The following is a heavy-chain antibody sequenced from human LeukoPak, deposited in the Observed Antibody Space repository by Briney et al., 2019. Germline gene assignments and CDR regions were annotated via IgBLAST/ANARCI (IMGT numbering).Heavy chain of an antibody. Sequence: GGSLRLSCAASEFTFSTYAMHWVRQAPGKGLEWVGVISYDGNKKYYTDSVKGRFTISRDNSKNTLSLQMNSLRAEDTAVYYCARWYSSGWYSDYWGQGTLVTVSS. CDR2: ISYDGNKK. CDR1: EFTFSTYA. V-gene: IGHV3-30-3*01. J-gene: IGHJ4*02. CDR3: ARWYSSGWYSDY. D-gene: IGHD6-19*01.